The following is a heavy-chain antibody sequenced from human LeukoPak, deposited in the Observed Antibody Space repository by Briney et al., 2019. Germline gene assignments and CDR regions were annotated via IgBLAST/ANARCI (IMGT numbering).Heavy chain of an antibody. V-gene: IGHV7-4-1*02. CDR3: ARTSLGYCSSTSCFDWFYYYYYMDV. J-gene: IGHJ6*03. Sequence: ASVKVSCKASGYTFTSYAMNWVRQAPGQGLEWMGWINTNTGNPTYAQGFTGRFVFSLDTSVSTAYLQISSLKAEDTAVYYCARTSLGYCSSTSCFDWFYYYYYMDVWGKGTTVTVSS. CDR2: INTNTGNP. CDR1: GYTFTSYA. D-gene: IGHD2-2*01.